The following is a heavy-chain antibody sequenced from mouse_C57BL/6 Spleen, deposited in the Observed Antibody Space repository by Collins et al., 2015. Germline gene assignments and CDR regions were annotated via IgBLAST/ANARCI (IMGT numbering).Heavy chain of an antibody. J-gene: IGHJ3*01. Sequence: EVKLLQPGGGLVQPGGSLKLSCAASGIDFSRYWMSWVRRAPGKGLEWIGEINPDSRTINYAPSLKDKFMISRDNAKNTLYLQLSKVRSEDSALYYCARQGYYGFSAYWGQGTLVTVSA. CDR3: ARQGYYGFSAY. CDR1: GIDFSRYW. V-gene: IGHV4-1*01. D-gene: IGHD2-2*01. CDR2: INPDSRTI.